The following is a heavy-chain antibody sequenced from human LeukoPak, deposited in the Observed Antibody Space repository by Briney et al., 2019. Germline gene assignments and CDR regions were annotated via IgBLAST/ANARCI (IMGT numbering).Heavy chain of an antibody. D-gene: IGHD3-22*01. V-gene: IGHV4-59*01. CDR2: IYYSGST. CDR1: CGSISSYY. Sequence: SETLSLTCTVSCGSISSYYWSCIRQPPAKGLEWIGYIYYSGSTNYNPSLKSRVTISVDTSKNQFSLKLSSVTAADTAVYYCARGRYYYDSSAEGYWGQGTLVTVSS. CDR3: ARGRYYYDSSAEGY. J-gene: IGHJ4*02.